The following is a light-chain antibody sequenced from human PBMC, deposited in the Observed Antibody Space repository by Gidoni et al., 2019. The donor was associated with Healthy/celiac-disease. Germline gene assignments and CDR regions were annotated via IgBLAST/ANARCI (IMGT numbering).Light chain of an antibody. CDR3: CSYAGSYTWV. J-gene: IGLJ3*02. CDR2: DVS. CDR1: SSDVGGYNY. V-gene: IGLV2-11*01. Sequence: QSALTQPRSVSGSPGQSVTISCTGTSSDVGGYNYVSWYQQHPGKAPNLMIYDVSKRPSGVPYRFSGSKSGNTASLTISGLQAADEADYYCCSYAGSYTWVFGGGTKLTVL.